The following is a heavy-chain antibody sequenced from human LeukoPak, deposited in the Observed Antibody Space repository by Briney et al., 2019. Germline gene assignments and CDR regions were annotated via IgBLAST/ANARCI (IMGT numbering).Heavy chain of an antibody. V-gene: IGHV3-21*01. CDR3: ARVYGSGPFYYYGMDV. Sequence: GGSLRLSCAASGFTFSSYSMNWVRQAPGKGLEWVSSISSTIVYTYYADSVKGRFTISRDNANNSLLLQMNSLRAEDTALYYCARVYGSGPFYYYGMDVWGQGTTVTVSS. D-gene: IGHD3-10*01. CDR2: ISSTIVYT. CDR1: GFTFSSYS. J-gene: IGHJ6*02.